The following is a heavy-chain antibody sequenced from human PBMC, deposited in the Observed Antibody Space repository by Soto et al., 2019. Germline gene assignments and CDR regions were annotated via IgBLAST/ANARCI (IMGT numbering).Heavy chain of an antibody. CDR3: ARTYSSGWYFDY. CDR1: GGSISSSSYY. CDR2: IYYSGST. V-gene: IGHV4-39*01. Sequence: QLQLQESGPGLVKPSETLSLTCTVSGGSISSSSYYWGWIRQPPGKGLEWIGSIYYSGSTYYNPSRKSRVPISVHTSKTQFSLKLSSVTAADTAVYYCARTYSSGWYFDYWGQGTLVTVSS. J-gene: IGHJ4*02. D-gene: IGHD6-19*01.